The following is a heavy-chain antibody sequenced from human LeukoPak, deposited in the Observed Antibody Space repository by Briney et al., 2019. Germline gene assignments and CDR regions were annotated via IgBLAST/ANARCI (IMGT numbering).Heavy chain of an antibody. D-gene: IGHD7-27*01. V-gene: IGHV4-59*01. J-gene: IGHJ4*02. CDR2: IYYFEKT. CDR1: GGSIGTYY. CDR3: AKLGSPRAY. Sequence: SETLSLTCTVSGGSIGTYYWSWIRQPPGKGLEWIGHIYYFEKTDYNLSLASRVTISVDAAKNHFSLKLRSVTPLDTAVYYCAKLGSPRAYWGQGILVTVSS.